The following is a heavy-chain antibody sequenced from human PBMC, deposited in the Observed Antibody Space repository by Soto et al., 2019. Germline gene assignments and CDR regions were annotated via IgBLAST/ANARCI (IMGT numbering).Heavy chain of an antibody. Sequence: PSETLSLTCTVSGCSLSRSSFYWGLIRQPPGKGLEWIGSIYYSGSTYYNPSLKSRVTISVDTSKNQFSLKLSSVTAADTAVYYCARHDYGGFGLWGQGTLVTVSS. CDR2: IYYSGST. J-gene: IGHJ4*02. CDR3: ARHDYGGFGL. D-gene: IGHD4-17*01. CDR1: GCSLSRSSFY. V-gene: IGHV4-39*01.